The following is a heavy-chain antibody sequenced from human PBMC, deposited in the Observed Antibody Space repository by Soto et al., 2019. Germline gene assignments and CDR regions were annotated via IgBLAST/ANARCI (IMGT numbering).Heavy chain of an antibody. Sequence: GGSLRLSCAASGFTFSSYWMHWVRQAPGKGLVWVSRINSDGSSTSYADSVKGRFTISRGNAKNTLYLQMNSLRAEDTAVYYCARGEYCSSTSCYGGLYGMDVWGQGTTVTVSS. CDR3: ARGEYCSSTSCYGGLYGMDV. D-gene: IGHD2-2*01. CDR1: GFTFSSYW. CDR2: INSDGSST. J-gene: IGHJ6*02. V-gene: IGHV3-74*01.